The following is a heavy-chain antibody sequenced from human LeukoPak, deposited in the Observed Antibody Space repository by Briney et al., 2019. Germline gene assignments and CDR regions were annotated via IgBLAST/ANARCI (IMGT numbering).Heavy chain of an antibody. Sequence: GGSLRLSCAASRFTFSSYWMTWVRQAPGKGLEWVSYISSSSSTIYYADSVKGRFTISRDNAKNSLYLQMNSLRDEDTAVYYCATGFGDTYGMDVWGQGTTVTVSS. D-gene: IGHD3-10*01. CDR3: ATGFGDTYGMDV. V-gene: IGHV3-48*02. J-gene: IGHJ6*02. CDR2: ISSSSSTI. CDR1: RFTFSSYW.